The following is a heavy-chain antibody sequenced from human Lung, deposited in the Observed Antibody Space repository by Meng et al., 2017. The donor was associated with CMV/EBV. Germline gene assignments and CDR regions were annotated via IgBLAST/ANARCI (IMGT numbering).Heavy chain of an antibody. D-gene: IGHD3-3*01. J-gene: IGHJ6*02. CDR2: ISAYNGNT. CDR1: GYTFTSYG. Sequence: ASXXVSXKASGYTFTSYGISWVRQAPGQGLEWMGWISAYNGNTNYAQKLQGRVTMTTDTSTSTAYMELRSLRSDDTAVYYCARGCYDFWSGFAPHGYYYYGMDVWXQGTTVTVSS. V-gene: IGHV1-18*01. CDR3: ARGCYDFWSGFAPHGYYYYGMDV.